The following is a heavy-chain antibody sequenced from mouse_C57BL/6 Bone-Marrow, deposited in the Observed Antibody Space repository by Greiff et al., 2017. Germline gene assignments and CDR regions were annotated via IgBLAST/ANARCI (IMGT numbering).Heavy chain of an antibody. J-gene: IGHJ4*01. D-gene: IGHD2-4*01. CDR1: GYTFTSYW. Sequence: QVQLQQPGAELVKPGASVKLSCKASGYTFTSYWMHWVKQRPGQGLEWIGMIHPNSGSTNYNEKFKSKATLTVDKSSSTAYMQLSSLTSEDSAVYYCARRRIYYDYDDAMDYWGHGTSVTVSS. V-gene: IGHV1-64*01. CDR3: ARRRIYYDYDDAMDY. CDR2: IHPNSGST.